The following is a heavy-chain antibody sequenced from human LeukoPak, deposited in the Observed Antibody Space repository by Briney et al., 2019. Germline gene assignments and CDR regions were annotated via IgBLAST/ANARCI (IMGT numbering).Heavy chain of an antibody. D-gene: IGHD1-26*01. V-gene: IGHV1-3*01. Sequence: ASVKVSCKASGYTFTSYAMHWVRQAPGQRLEWMGWINAGNGNTKYSQKFQGRVTITRDTSASTAYMELSSLRSEDTAVYYCARAPSGNYLFDYWGQGTLVTVSS. CDR2: INAGNGNT. J-gene: IGHJ4*02. CDR3: ARAPSGNYLFDY. CDR1: GYTFTSYA.